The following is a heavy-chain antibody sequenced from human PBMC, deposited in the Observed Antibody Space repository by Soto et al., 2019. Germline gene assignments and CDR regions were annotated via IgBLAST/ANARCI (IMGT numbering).Heavy chain of an antibody. CDR1: GGTFSSYA. Sequence: GASVKVSCKASGGTFSSYAISWVRQAPGQGLEWMGGIIPIFGTANYAQKFQGRVTITADESTSTAYMELSSLRSEDTAVYYCAASIAVAENWFDPGAREPWSPSPQ. CDR2: IIPIFGTA. D-gene: IGHD6-19*01. CDR3: AASIAVAENWFDP. J-gene: IGHJ5*02. V-gene: IGHV1-69*13.